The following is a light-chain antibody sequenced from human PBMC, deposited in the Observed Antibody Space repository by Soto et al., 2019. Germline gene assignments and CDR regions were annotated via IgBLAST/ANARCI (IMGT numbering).Light chain of an antibody. V-gene: IGLV1-44*01. CDR2: TSN. Sequence: QSVLTLPPSASGTPGQRVTISCSGSNSNIGSNKVNWYQQLPGTAPKLLIYTSNQRPSGVPDRFSGSKSGTSASLAISGLQSEDEADYYCATWDDSLHGYVFGTGTKVTVL. CDR1: NSNIGSNK. CDR3: ATWDDSLHGYV. J-gene: IGLJ1*01.